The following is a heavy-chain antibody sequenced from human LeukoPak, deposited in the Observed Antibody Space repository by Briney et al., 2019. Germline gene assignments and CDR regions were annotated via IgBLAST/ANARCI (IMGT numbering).Heavy chain of an antibody. CDR3: ARVPIQYYYDSSGGLSYYYYGMDV. V-gene: IGHV1-8*01. Sequence: ASVKVSCKASGYTFTSYDINWVRQATGQGLEWMGWMNPNSGNTGYAQKFQGRVTMTRNTSISTAYMELSSLRSEDMAVYYCARVPIQYYYDSSGGLSYYYYGMDVWGQGTTVTVSS. CDR1: GYTFTSYD. D-gene: IGHD3-22*01. J-gene: IGHJ6*02. CDR2: MNPNSGNT.